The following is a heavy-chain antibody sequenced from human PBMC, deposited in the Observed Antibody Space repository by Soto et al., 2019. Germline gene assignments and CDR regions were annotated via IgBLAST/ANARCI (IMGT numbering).Heavy chain of an antibody. Sequence: SQTLSLTFAISGDSVSSNSAAWNWISQSPSRGLEWLGRTYYRSKWYNDYAVSVKSRITINPDTSKNQFSLQLNSVTPEDTAVYYCARSKPGVPDAFDIWGQGTMVTVSS. D-gene: IGHD2-2*01. CDR1: GDSVSSNSAA. CDR2: TYYRSKWYN. CDR3: ARSKPGVPDAFDI. V-gene: IGHV6-1*01. J-gene: IGHJ3*02.